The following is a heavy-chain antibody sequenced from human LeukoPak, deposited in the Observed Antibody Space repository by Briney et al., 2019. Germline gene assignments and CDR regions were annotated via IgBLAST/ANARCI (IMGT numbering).Heavy chain of an antibody. CDR2: INGRAATT. Sequence: GGSLRLSCAASGFASGFTFSSYAMSWVRQAPGKGLEWVASINGRAATTYYADSVKGRFTISRDNSKNTLYLQMNSLGAEDTAVYYCARDGRDSSSWYRDYYYYYMDVWGKGTTVTVSS. CDR3: ARDGRDSSSWYRDYYYYYMDV. J-gene: IGHJ6*03. V-gene: IGHV3-23*01. CDR1: GFTFSSYA. D-gene: IGHD6-13*01.